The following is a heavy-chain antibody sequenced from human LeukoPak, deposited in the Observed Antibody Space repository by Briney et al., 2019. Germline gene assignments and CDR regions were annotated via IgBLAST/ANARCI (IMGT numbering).Heavy chain of an antibody. Sequence: GGSLRLSCAASGFIFTDYWMSWVRQAPGKVLEWVANIKQDGSEKYYVGSVKGRFTISRDNAKSSLYLQMNSLRAEDTAVYYCTREMVMIDYWGQGNLVTVSS. D-gene: IGHD4-23*01. CDR1: GFIFTDYW. V-gene: IGHV3-7*03. CDR2: IKQDGSEK. CDR3: TREMVMIDY. J-gene: IGHJ4*02.